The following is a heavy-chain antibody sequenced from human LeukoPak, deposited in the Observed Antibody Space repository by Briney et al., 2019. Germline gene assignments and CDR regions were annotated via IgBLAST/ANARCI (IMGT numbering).Heavy chain of an antibody. Sequence: SETLSLTCTVSGDSISNYYWSWIRQPPGKGLEWIGYIYYSESTNYNPSLKSRVTISTDTSKSQFSLNLRSVTAEDTGIYYCARGRCRNSGCRPYSDYWGQGTQVTVSS. J-gene: IGHJ4*02. V-gene: IGHV4-59*01. CDR1: GDSISNYY. CDR2: IYYSEST. D-gene: IGHD3-22*01. CDR3: ARGRCRNSGCRPYSDY.